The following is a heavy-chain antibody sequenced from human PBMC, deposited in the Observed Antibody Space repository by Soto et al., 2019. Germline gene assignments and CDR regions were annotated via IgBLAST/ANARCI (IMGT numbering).Heavy chain of an antibody. J-gene: IGHJ6*02. D-gene: IGHD6-19*01. CDR2: IWYDGSNK. V-gene: IGHV3-33*01. CDR1: GFTFSSYG. CDR3: ARVLAVAGLAYGMDV. Sequence: GGSLRLSCAASGFTFSSYGMHWVRQAPGKGLEWVAVIWYDGSNKYYADSVKGRFTISRDNSKNTLYLQMNSLRAEDTAVYYCARVLAVAGLAYGMDVWGQGTTVTVSS.